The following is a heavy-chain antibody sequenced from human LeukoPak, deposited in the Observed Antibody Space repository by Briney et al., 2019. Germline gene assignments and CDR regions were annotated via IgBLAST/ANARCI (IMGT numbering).Heavy chain of an antibody. D-gene: IGHD6-13*01. CDR3: AKAAGSSWYPHFGD. J-gene: IGHJ4*02. V-gene: IGHV3-23*01. Sequence: GGSLRLSCAASGFTLSSYAMSWVRQVPGKGLEWVSAISGSGGSTYYADSVKGRFTISRDNSKNTLYLQMNSLRAEDTAVYYCAKAAGSSWYPHFGDWGQGTLVTVPS. CDR1: GFTLSSYA. CDR2: ISGSGGST.